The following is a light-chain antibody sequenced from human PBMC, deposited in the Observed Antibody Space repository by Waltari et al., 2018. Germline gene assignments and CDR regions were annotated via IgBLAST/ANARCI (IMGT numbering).Light chain of an antibody. V-gene: IGKV1-5*03. J-gene: IGKJ2*01. Sequence: SVGDRVTITCRASQSTTTWLAWYQQKPGKAPNLLIYRASTLKSGVPSRFSASGSGTEFTLTISGLQPDDFATYYCQQSYRYPATFGQGTKLEI. CDR1: QSTTTW. CDR2: RAS. CDR3: QQSYRYPAT.